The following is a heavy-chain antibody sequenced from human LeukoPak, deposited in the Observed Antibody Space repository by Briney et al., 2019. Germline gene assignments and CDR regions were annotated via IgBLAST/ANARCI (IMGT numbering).Heavy chain of an antibody. CDR2: INPSGGT. V-gene: IGHV4-34*01. D-gene: IGHD4-23*01. Sequence: PSETLSLTCVAYGGSFSGYFWSWIRQPPGKGLEWIGEINPSGGTGNNPSLKSRVTISKDPSKNQLSLKLTSVTAADTAVYYCARHVDGGKKAFDLWGQGTMVTVSS. J-gene: IGHJ3*01. CDR3: ARHVDGGKKAFDL. CDR1: GGSFSGYF.